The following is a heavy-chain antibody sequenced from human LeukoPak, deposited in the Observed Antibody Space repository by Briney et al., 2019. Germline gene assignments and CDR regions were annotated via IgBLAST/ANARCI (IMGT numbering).Heavy chain of an antibody. CDR3: ARVLRAHSGYDWRNYYYYGMDV. J-gene: IGHJ6*02. CDR1: GGSISSGGYY. CDR2: IYYSGST. V-gene: IGHV4-31*03. Sequence: SETLSLTCTVSGGSISSGGYYWSWIRQHPGKGLEWLGYIYYSGSTYYNPSLKSRVTISVDTSKNQFSLKLSSVTAADTAVYYCARVLRAHSGYDWRNYYYYGMDVWGQGTTVTVSS. D-gene: IGHD5-12*01.